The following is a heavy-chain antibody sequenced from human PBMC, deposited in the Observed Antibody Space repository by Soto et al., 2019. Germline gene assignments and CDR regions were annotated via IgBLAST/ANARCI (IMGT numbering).Heavy chain of an antibody. D-gene: IGHD1-26*01. J-gene: IGHJ3*02. CDR1: GFTFGDYA. V-gene: IGHV3-49*03. CDR2: IRSKAYGGTT. CDR3: TRWCWEWELPTFAFDI. Sequence: PGGSLRLSCTASGFTFGDYAMSWFRQAPGKGLEWVGFIRSKAYGGTTEYAASVKGRFTISRDDSKSIAYLQMNSLKTEDTAVYYCTRWCWEWELPTFAFDIWGQGTMDTVSS.